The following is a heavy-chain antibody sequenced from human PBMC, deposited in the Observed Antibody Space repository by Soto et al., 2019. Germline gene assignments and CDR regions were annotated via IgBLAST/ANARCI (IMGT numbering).Heavy chain of an antibody. CDR1: GYSFTSYW. CDR2: IDPSDSYT. D-gene: IGHD3-22*01. Sequence: GESLKISCKGSGYSFTSYWISWVRQMPGKGLEWMGRIDPSDSYTNYSPSFQGHVTISADKSISTAYLQWGSLKASDTAMYYCARQATYDSSGRNWFDPWGQGTLVTVSS. J-gene: IGHJ5*02. V-gene: IGHV5-10-1*01. CDR3: ARQATYDSSGRNWFDP.